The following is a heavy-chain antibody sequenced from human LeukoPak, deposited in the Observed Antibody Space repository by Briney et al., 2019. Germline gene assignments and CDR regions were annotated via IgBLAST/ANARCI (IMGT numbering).Heavy chain of an antibody. J-gene: IGHJ4*02. V-gene: IGHV1-8*01. CDR3: ARGARKGGYSYGYTFGY. CDR1: GYTFTSYD. Sequence: ASVKVSCKASGYTFTSYDINWVRQATGQRLEWMGWMNPNSGNTGYAQKFQGRVTMTRNTSISTAYMELSSLRSEETAVYYCARGARKGGYSYGYTFGYWGQGTLVTVSS. D-gene: IGHD5-18*01. CDR2: MNPNSGNT.